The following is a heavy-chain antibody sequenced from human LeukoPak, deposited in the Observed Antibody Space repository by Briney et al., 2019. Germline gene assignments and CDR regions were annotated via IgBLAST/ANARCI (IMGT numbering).Heavy chain of an antibody. CDR3: ARDYNISPDSSGYYSYYYGMDV. D-gene: IGHD3-22*01. Sequence: GASVKVSCKASGGTFSSYAISWVRQAPGQGLEWMGGIIPIFGTANYAQKFQGRVTITADESTSTAYMELSSLRSEDTAVYYCARDYNISPDSSGYYSYYYGMDVWGQGTTVTVSS. CDR2: IIPIFGTA. V-gene: IGHV1-69*13. J-gene: IGHJ6*02. CDR1: GGTFSSYA.